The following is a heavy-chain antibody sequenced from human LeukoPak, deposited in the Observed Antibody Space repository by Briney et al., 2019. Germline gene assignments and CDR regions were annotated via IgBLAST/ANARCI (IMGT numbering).Heavy chain of an antibody. Sequence: SETLSLTCGVYGGFFSDQYWSWIRQPPGKGLEWIGEINHGGTTNYNPSLKSRVTISVDTSKNQFSLKLSSVTAADTAVYYCARGEAILDPWGQGTLVTVSS. CDR2: INHGGTT. V-gene: IGHV4-34*01. CDR3: ARGEAILDP. J-gene: IGHJ5*02. D-gene: IGHD2-21*01. CDR1: GGFFSDQY.